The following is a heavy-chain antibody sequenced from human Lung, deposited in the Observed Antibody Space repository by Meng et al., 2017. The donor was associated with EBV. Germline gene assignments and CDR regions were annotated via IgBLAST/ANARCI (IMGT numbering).Heavy chain of an antibody. CDR1: GGFISSSNW. CDR3: ARDEGGNSERGFQH. J-gene: IGHJ1*01. V-gene: IGHV4-4*02. CDR2: IYHSGST. Sequence: HVRLPEPGPGLVKPSGTLSLTCAVSGGFISSSNWWSWVRQPPGKGLEWIGEIYHSGSTNYNPSLKSRVTISVDKSKNQFSLKLSSVTAADTAVYYCARDEGGNSERGFQHWGQGTLVTVSS. D-gene: IGHD4-23*01.